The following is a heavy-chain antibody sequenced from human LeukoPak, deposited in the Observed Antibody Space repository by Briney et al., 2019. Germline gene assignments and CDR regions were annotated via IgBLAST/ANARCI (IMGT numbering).Heavy chain of an antibody. CDR2: IYYSGST. V-gene: IGHV4-31*03. CDR3: ARKVVRGVICWFDA. J-gene: IGHJ5*02. CDR1: GGSISSGGYY. D-gene: IGHD3-10*01. Sequence: SQTLSLTCTVSGGSISSGGYYWSWIRQHPGKGLEWIGYIYYSGSTYYNPSLKSRVTISVDTSKNQFSLKLSSVTAADTAVYYCARKVVRGVICWFDAWGQGTLVTVSS.